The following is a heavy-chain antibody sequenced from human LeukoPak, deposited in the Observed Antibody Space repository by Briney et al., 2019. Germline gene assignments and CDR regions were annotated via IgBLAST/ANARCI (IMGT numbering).Heavy chain of an antibody. V-gene: IGHV3-11*01. Sequence: GGSLRLSCAASGSTFNDYYMSWIRQAPGKGLEWLSYINIGGTNTHYADSVKGRFTISRDNAKKSLYLEMNNLRAEDTAVYYCATDGAGFDTWGQGVLVTVSS. CDR2: INIGGTNT. CDR1: GSTFNDYY. CDR3: ATDGAGFDT. J-gene: IGHJ5*02.